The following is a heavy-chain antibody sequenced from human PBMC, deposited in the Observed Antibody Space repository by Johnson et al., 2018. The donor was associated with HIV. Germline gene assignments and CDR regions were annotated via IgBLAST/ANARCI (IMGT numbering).Heavy chain of an antibody. CDR3: ARDQYSTSDDDAFDI. D-gene: IGHD6-6*01. Sequence: VQLVESGGGLVQPGGSLRLSCAASGFTFSSYWMSWVRQAPGKGLEWVSAISGSGGSTYYADSVKGRFTISRDNAKNSLYLQMNSLRAEDTALYYCARDQYSTSDDDAFDIWGQGTMVTVSS. V-gene: IGHV3-23*04. CDR2: ISGSGGST. CDR1: GFTFSSYW. J-gene: IGHJ3*02.